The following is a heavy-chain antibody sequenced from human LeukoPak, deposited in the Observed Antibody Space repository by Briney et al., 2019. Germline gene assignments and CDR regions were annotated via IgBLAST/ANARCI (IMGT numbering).Heavy chain of an antibody. J-gene: IGHJ4*02. D-gene: IGHD3-10*01. V-gene: IGHV3-30*18. CDR3: AKETGGSGSSYLSFFDY. CDR1: GFVFGNHG. CDR2: ISHDGSAK. Sequence: GRSLRLSCAAYGFVFGNHGMHWVRQAPGKGLQWVAVISHDGSAKDYADSVKGRFTISRDNSKNTLYLQINSLRAEDTAVYFCAKETGGSGSSYLSFFDYWGQGTLVTVSS.